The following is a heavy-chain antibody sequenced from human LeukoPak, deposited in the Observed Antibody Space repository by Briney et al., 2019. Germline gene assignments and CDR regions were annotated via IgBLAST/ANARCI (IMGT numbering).Heavy chain of an antibody. CDR2: ISGSGGNT. D-gene: IGHD2-15*01. CDR3: AKGVDSGGTCYSSIDC. V-gene: IGHV3-23*01. CDR1: GFTFSNYA. J-gene: IGHJ4*02. Sequence: GGSLRLSCAASGFTFSNYAMTRVRQAPGKGLEWVSVISGSGGNTLYATSVKGRFSISRDNSKNTLYLQMNSLRAEDTAVYYCAKGVDSGGTCYSSIDCWGQGTLVTVSP.